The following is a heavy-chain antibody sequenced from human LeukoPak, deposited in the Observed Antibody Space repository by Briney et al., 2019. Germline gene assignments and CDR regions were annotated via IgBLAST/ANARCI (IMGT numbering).Heavy chain of an antibody. D-gene: IGHD5-12*01. J-gene: IGHJ5*02. CDR3: ARGVATWPNWFDP. Sequence: PGGSLRLSCAASGFTSSSYAMHWVRQAPGKGLEYVSAISSNGGSTYYANSVKGRFTISRDNSKNTLYLQMGSLRVEDMAVYYCARGVATWPNWFDPWGQGTLVTVSS. CDR2: ISSNGGST. V-gene: IGHV3-64*01. CDR1: GFTSSSYA.